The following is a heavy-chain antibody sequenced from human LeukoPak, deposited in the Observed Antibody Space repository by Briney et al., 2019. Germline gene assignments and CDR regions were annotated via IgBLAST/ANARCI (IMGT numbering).Heavy chain of an antibody. J-gene: IGHJ4*02. D-gene: IGHD6-19*01. Sequence: KPGGSLRLSCAASGFTFSSYSMNWVRQAPGKGLEWVSSISSSSSYIYYADSVKGRFTISRDNAKNSLYLQMNSLRAEDTAVYYCARDYLLYGSGPPGYYFDYWGQGTLVTVSS. CDR2: ISSSSSYI. CDR1: GFTFSSYS. V-gene: IGHV3-21*01. CDR3: ARDYLLYGSGPPGYYFDY.